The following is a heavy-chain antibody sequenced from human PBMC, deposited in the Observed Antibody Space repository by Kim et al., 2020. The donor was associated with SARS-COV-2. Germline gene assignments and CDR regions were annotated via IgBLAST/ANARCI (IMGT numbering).Heavy chain of an antibody. CDR2: IYYSGST. CDR3: AREVPQIHYVSSGFHYYYDGLDV. CDR1: GGSISSNSYY. V-gene: IGHV4-39*07. Sequence: SETLSLTCTVSGGSISSNSYYWGWIRQPPGKGLEWIGSIYYSGSTYYNPTLQTRVTKSVATTKNQFSLKLSSVTAADTAMYYCAREVPQIHYVSSGFHYYYDGLDVWGEGTTVTVSS. D-gene: IGHD3-22*01. J-gene: IGHJ6*04.